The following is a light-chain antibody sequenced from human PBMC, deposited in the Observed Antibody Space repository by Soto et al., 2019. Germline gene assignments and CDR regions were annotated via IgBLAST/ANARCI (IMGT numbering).Light chain of an antibody. V-gene: IGKV1-33*01. CDR3: QQYDRLPIT. Sequence: DIQMTQSPSSLSASVGDRVTITCQASQDISNYLNWYQQKLGKAPKLLIYDASNLETGVPPRFSGSGSGRDFTLTISSLQPEDIAAYYCQQYDRLPITFGQGTRLEIK. J-gene: IGKJ5*01. CDR2: DAS. CDR1: QDISNY.